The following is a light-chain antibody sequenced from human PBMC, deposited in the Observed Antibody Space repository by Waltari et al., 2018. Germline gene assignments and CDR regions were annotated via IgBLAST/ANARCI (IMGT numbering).Light chain of an antibody. V-gene: IGKV1-33*01. J-gene: IGKJ2*03. CDR2: DAS. CDR3: QQYENFPYS. Sequence: DVQLTQSPSSLSASVGDRVTITCQAIQDIYNYLNWFQQKPGKAPKLLIYDASNLETEVPSRFSGSRSGTDFTFTISSLQPEDVATYYCQQYENFPYSFGQGTKLEIK. CDR1: QDIYNY.